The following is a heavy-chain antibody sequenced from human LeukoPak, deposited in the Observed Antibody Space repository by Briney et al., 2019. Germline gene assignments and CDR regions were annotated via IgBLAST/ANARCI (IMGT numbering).Heavy chain of an antibody. CDR1: GGSISSGSYY. J-gene: IGHJ3*02. CDR2: IYTSGST. Sequence: SETLSLTCTVSGGSISSGSYYWSWIRQPAGKGLEWIGRIYTSGSTNYNPSPKSRVTISVDTSKNQFSLKLSSVTAADTAVYYCARGSRDAFDIWGQGTMVTVSS. V-gene: IGHV4-61*02. CDR3: ARGSRDAFDI.